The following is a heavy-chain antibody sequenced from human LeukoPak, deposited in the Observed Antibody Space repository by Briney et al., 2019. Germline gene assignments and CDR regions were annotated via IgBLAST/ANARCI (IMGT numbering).Heavy chain of an antibody. D-gene: IGHD2-2*02. CDR2: ISSSSSYI. V-gene: IGHV3-21*01. CDR1: RFTFSSYS. Sequence: GGSLRLSCAASRFTFSSYSMNWVRQAPGKGLEWVSSISSSSSYIYYADSVKGRFTISRDNAKNSLYLQMNSLRAEDTAVYYCASLDIVVVPAAIPDYYYGMDVWGQGTTVTVSS. CDR3: ASLDIVVVPAAIPDYYYGMDV. J-gene: IGHJ6*02.